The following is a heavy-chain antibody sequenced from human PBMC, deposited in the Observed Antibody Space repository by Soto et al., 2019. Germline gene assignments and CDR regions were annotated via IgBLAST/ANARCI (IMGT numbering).Heavy chain of an antibody. J-gene: IGHJ4*02. CDR2: IYYSGNT. CDR3: AREGGESSDGLYYFDS. D-gene: IGHD3-16*01. CDR1: GGSTSSDNY. V-gene: IGHV4-30-4*01. Sequence: SETLSLTCTVSGGSTSSDNYWSFIRRPPGKGLEWIGHIYYSGNTDYNPSLKSRLAISIDTSKNQFSLKLSSVTAADTAVYFCAREGGESSDGLYYFDSWGQGSLVTVSS.